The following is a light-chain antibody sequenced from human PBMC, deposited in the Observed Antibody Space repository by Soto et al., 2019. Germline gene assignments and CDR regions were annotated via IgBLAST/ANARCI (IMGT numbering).Light chain of an antibody. V-gene: IGLV2-8*01. J-gene: IGLJ1*01. CDR3: SSYAASSNYV. Sequence: SALTQPPSASGSPGQSVAISCTGSSSDVGGYNSVSWYQQHPGKAPKLMIYEVSKRPSGLPDRFSGSKSGNTASLTVSGLQAEDEADYYCSSYAASSNYVFGTGTKVTVL. CDR2: EVS. CDR1: SSDVGGYNS.